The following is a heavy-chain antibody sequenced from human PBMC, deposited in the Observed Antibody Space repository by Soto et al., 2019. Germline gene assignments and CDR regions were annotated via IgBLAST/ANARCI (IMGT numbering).Heavy chain of an antibody. D-gene: IGHD1-1*01. Sequence: PGGSLRLSCAASGFILSDHYMSWIRQAPGKGLEWIGYSSNSGSFTRYADSVKGRFSISRDNAKSSLYLQISSPRGDDTATYYCVKSGDNYNLLDYWGQGTPVTVSS. V-gene: IGHV3-11*06. CDR1: GFILSDHY. CDR3: VKSGDNYNLLDY. J-gene: IGHJ4*02. CDR2: SSNSGSFT.